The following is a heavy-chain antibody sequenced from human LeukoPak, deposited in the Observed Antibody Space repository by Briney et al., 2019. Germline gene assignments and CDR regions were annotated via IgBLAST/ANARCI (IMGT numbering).Heavy chain of an antibody. CDR2: INPSGGST. CDR1: GYTFTSYY. V-gene: IGHV1-46*01. Sequence: PWASVKVSCKASGYTFTSYYMHWVRQAPGQGLEWMGIINPSGGSTSYAQKFQGRVTMTRDTSTSTVYMELSSLSTEDTAVYYCARDVGPTKISAEYLQHWGQGTLVTVSS. D-gene: IGHD1-26*01. J-gene: IGHJ1*01. CDR3: ARDVGPTKISAEYLQH.